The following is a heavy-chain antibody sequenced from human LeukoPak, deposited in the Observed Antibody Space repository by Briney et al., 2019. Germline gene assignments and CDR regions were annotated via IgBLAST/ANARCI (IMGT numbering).Heavy chain of an antibody. J-gene: IGHJ5*02. V-gene: IGHV1-18*01. CDR2: VSTYSGNT. CDR3: ARDGNYYGSGAGPDSWFDP. Sequence: ASVKVSCTASGYTFTSSGISWVRRAHGQGLEWMGWVSTYSGNTNYAQKFQGRVTMTRDTFTSTVYMELSSLRSEDTAVYYCARDGNYYGSGAGPDSWFDPWGQGTLVTVSS. CDR1: GYTFTSSG. D-gene: IGHD3-10*01.